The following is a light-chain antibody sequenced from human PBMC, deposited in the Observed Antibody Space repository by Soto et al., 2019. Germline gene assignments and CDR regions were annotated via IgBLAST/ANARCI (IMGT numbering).Light chain of an antibody. CDR1: QSITSY. CDR2: AAS. V-gene: IGKV1-39*01. J-gene: IGKJ1*01. CDR3: QQSYSTPLT. Sequence: DIQMTQSPPSLSASVGDGVTITCRASQSITSYLNWYQQRPGKAPRLLIFAASSLQSGVPSRFSGRASGSGTDFTLTISSLQPEDFATYICQQSYSTPLTFGQGTKVEIK.